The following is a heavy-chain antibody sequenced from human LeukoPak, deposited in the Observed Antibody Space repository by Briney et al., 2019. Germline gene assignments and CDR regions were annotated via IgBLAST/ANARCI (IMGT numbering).Heavy chain of an antibody. CDR1: GFTFSSYC. CDR2: IWYDGSNK. V-gene: IGHV3-30*02. CDR3: AKDSRQQLVPDFDY. J-gene: IGHJ4*02. D-gene: IGHD6-13*01. Sequence: PGGSLRLSCAVSGFTFSSYCMHGVRQAPGKGLEGVAVIWYDGSNKYYADSVKGRFTISRDNSKNTLYLQMNSLRAEDTAVYYCAKDSRQQLVPDFDYWGQGTPVTVSS.